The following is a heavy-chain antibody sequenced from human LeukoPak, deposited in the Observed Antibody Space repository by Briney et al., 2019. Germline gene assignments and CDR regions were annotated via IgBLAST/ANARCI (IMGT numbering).Heavy chain of an antibody. D-gene: IGHD6-13*01. CDR2: ISGGGDST. CDR3: AKKFGGSSSWYYFDY. J-gene: IGHJ4*02. V-gene: IGHV3-23*01. CDR1: GFTFNNYA. Sequence: PGGSLRLSCEASGFTFNNYAMSWVRQAPGKGLEWVSGISGGGDSTYYADSVKGRFTISRDNSKNTLYLQMDSLRAEDTAVYYCAKKFGGSSSWYYFDYWGQGTLVTVSS.